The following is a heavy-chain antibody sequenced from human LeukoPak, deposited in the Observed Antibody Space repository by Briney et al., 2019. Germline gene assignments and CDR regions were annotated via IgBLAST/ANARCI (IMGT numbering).Heavy chain of an antibody. CDR2: IKSKTDGGTT. J-gene: IGHJ1*01. V-gene: IGHV3-15*01. CDR1: GFTFSSYA. D-gene: IGHD3-3*01. Sequence: PGGSLRLSCAASGFTFSSYAMSWVRQAPGKGLEWVGRIKSKTDGGTTDYAAPVKGRFTISRDDSKNTLYLQMNSLKTEDTAVYYCTTAVSHYDFWSGPSQYFQHWGQGTLVTVSS. CDR3: TTAVSHYDFWSGPSQYFQH.